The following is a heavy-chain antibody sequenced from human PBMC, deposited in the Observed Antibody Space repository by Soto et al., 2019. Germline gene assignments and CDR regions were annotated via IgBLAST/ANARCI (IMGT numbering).Heavy chain of an antibody. CDR1: GFTFSSYS. D-gene: IGHD4-17*01. J-gene: IGHJ2*01. CDR3: ARDQDYGDFSLPGYFDL. CDR2: ISSSSSTI. Sequence: EVQLVESGGGLVQPGGSLRLSCAASGFTFSSYSMNWVRQAPGKGLEWVSYISSSSSTIYYADSVKGRFTISRDNAKSSLYLQMNSLRDEDTAVYYCARDQDYGDFSLPGYFDLWGLGTLVTVSS. V-gene: IGHV3-48*02.